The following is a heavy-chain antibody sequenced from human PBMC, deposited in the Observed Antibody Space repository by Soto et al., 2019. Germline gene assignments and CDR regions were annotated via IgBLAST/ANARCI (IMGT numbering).Heavy chain of an antibody. CDR3: TIVADTSSWPFDH. CDR2: VKSRTDGGTT. V-gene: IGHV3-15*01. J-gene: IGHJ4*02. CDR1: GFTFSNAW. D-gene: IGHD2-2*01. Sequence: EVPLVESGGGLVKPGGSLRLSCAVTGFTFSNAWMSWVRQAPGKGLEWVGRVKSRTDGGTTDYAAPVKGRFTISRDDSTNTLYLEMNSLTTEDTAVYYCTIVADTSSWPFDHWGQGTLVTVSS.